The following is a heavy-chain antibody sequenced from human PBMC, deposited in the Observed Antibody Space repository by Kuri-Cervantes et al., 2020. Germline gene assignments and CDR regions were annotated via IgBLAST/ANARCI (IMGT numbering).Heavy chain of an antibody. Sequence: ASVKVSCKASGYTFTGYYMHWVRQAPGQGLEWMGWINPNSGGTNYAQKFQGWVTMTRDTSISTAYMELSRLRSDDTALYYCAKDMGVGAAAGPFDYWGQGTLVTVSS. CDR1: GYTFTGYY. CDR3: AKDMGVGAAAGPFDY. J-gene: IGHJ4*02. D-gene: IGHD6-13*01. CDR2: INPNSGGT. V-gene: IGHV1-2*04.